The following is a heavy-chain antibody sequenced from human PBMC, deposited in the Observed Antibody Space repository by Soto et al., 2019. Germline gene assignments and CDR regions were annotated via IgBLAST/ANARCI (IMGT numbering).Heavy chain of an antibody. J-gene: IGHJ5*02. V-gene: IGHV1-69*01. D-gene: IGHD3-10*01. CDR1: GGTFSSYA. CDR3: ERVPLWFGEFHSCFDP. CDR2: IIPIFGTA. Sequence: QVQLVQSGAEVKKPGSSVKVSCKASGGTFSSYAISWVRQAPGQGLEWMGGIIPIFGTANYAQKFQGRVTSTADESASSGDKELSSLRTEDTGVYYCERVPLWFGEFHSCFDPWGQGTLVTVSS.